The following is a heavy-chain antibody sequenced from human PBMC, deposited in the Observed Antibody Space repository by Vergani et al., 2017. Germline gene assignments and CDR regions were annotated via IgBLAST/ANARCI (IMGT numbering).Heavy chain of an antibody. CDR2: IYYSGSA. CDR3: AVDGSTTTGVTPGENYYYYGMDV. D-gene: IGHD4-23*01. CDR1: GGSVSSGSYY. J-gene: IGHJ6*02. V-gene: IGHV4-61*01. Sequence: QVQLQESGPGLVKPSETLSLTCTVSGGSVSSGSYYWSCIRQPPGKGLEWIGYIYYSGSANYNPSLKSRVTISVDTSKNQFSLKLSSVTAADTAVYYCAVDGSTTTGVTPGENYYYYGMDVWGQGTTVTVSS.